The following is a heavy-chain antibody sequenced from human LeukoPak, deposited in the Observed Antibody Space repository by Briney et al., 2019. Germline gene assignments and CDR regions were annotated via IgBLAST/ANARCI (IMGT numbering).Heavy chain of an antibody. CDR2: IYTSGST. Sequence: SETLSLTCTVSGGSIGSSSYYWSWIRQPAGKGLEWIGRIYTSGSTNYSPSLKSRVTMSVDTSKNQFSLKLSSVTAADTAVYYCARDVVAAVGSFDYWGQGTQVTVSS. CDR3: ARDVVAAVGSFDY. CDR1: GGSIGSSSYY. D-gene: IGHD2-2*01. J-gene: IGHJ4*02. V-gene: IGHV4-61*02.